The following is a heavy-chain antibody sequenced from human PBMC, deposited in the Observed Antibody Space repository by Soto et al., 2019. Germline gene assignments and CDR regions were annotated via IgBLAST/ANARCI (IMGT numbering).Heavy chain of an antibody. CDR1: GFTFSTYS. V-gene: IGHV3-48*02. D-gene: IGHD4-4*01. Sequence: EVQLVESGGGLVQPGGSLRLSCAASGFTFSTYSMNWVRQAPGKGLEWVSHISSGSGITYYADSVKGRFTISRDNAKNSLYLQMNSLRDEDTAVYYCARDNARYSNYLNWFDPWGQGTLVTVSS. CDR3: ARDNARYSNYLNWFDP. J-gene: IGHJ5*02. CDR2: ISSGSGIT.